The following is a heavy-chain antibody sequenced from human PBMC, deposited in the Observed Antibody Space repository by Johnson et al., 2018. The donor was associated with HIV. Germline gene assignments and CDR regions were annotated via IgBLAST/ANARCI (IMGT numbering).Heavy chain of an antibody. CDR3: AKEDYDYVWGSYQKSDAFDI. V-gene: IGHV3-23*04. D-gene: IGHD3-16*01. CDR2: ISGSGGSI. CDR1: GFTFSSYA. J-gene: IGHJ3*02. Sequence: EVQLVESGGGLVQPGGSLRLSCAASGFTFSSYAMSWVRQAPGKGLEWVTRISGSGGSIGYADAVTGRFTIASDNAKNSLYLQMNSLRAEDTALYYCAKEDYDYVWGSYQKSDAFDIWGQGTMVTVSS.